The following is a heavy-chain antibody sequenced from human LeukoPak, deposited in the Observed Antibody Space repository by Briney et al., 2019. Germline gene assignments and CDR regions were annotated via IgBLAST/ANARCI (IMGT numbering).Heavy chain of an antibody. V-gene: IGHV3-74*01. J-gene: IGHJ5*02. CDR2: INSDGSST. D-gene: IGHD6-13*01. Sequence: GGSLRLSCAASGFTFSSYWMHWVRQAPGKGLVWVSRINSDGSSTSYADSVKGRFTISRDNAKNTLYLQMNSLRAEDTAVYYCARDPSSSWYSERGWFDPWGQGTLVTVSS. CDR1: GFTFSSYW. CDR3: ARDPSSSWYSERGWFDP.